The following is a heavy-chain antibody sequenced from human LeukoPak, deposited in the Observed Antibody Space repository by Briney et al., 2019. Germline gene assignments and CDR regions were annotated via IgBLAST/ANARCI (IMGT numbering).Heavy chain of an antibody. V-gene: IGHV3-30-3*01. CDR3: ARADHYYDSSGYSPYYFDY. CDR2: ISYDGSNK. Sequence: PGRSLRLSCAASGFTFSSCAMHWVRQAPGKGLEWVAVISYDGSNKYYADSVKGRFTISRDNSKNTLYLQMNSLRAEDTAVYYCARADHYYDSSGYSPYYFDYWGQGTLVTVSS. CDR1: GFTFSSCA. D-gene: IGHD3-22*01. J-gene: IGHJ4*02.